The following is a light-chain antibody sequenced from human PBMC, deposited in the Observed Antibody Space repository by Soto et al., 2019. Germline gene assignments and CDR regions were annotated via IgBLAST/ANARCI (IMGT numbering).Light chain of an antibody. V-gene: IGKV3-20*01. CDR2: GAS. CDR3: QQYGSSPRT. J-gene: IGKJ1*01. CDR1: QSISSTS. Sequence: EIVLTQSPGTLSLSPGERATLSCRASQSISSTSLAWYHQKPGQAPRLLIYGASSRATGIPDRFSGSGSGTDFNLTISRLEPEDFAVYYCQQYGSSPRTFGQGTKVEI.